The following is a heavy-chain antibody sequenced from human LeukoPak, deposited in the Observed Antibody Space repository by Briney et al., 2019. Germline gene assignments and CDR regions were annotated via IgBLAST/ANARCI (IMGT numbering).Heavy chain of an antibody. CDR3: ARGYGATPFGY. CDR2: IIPILGIA. CDR1: GGTFSSYA. D-gene: IGHD4-17*01. Sequence: EASVKVSCKASGGTFSSYAISWVRQAPGQGLEWMGRIIPILGIANYAQKFQGRVTITADKSTSTAYMELSSLRSEDTAVYYCARGYGATPFGYWGQGTLVTVSS. V-gene: IGHV1-69*04. J-gene: IGHJ4*02.